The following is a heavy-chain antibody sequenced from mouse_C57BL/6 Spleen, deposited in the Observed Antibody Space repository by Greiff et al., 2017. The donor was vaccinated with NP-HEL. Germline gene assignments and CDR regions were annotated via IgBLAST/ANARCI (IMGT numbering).Heavy chain of an antibody. Sequence: QVQLQQPGAELVMPGASVKLSCKASGYTFTSYWMHWVKQRPGQGLEWIGEIDPSDSYTNYNQKFKGKSTLTVARSSSTAYMQLSSLTSEDSAVYYCGRGGLRCVLDYWGQGTTLTVSS. D-gene: IGHD2-12*01. CDR2: IDPSDSYT. CDR1: GYTFTSYW. V-gene: IGHV1-69*01. CDR3: GRGGLRCVLDY. J-gene: IGHJ2*01.